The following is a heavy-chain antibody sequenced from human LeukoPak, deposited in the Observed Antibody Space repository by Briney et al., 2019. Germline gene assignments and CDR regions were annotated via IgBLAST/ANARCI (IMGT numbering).Heavy chain of an antibody. CDR3: TTDTGYYDSSGYTFDY. D-gene: IGHD3-22*01. CDR1: GFTFSNAW. Sequence: PGGSLRLSCAASGFTFSNAWMSWVGQAPGKGVEWVGRIKSKTYGRTTYDAAPVKGRFTISRDDSKNTLYLQMNSLKTEDTAVYYCTTDTGYYDSSGYTFDYWGQGTLVTVSS. CDR2: IKSKTYGRTT. J-gene: IGHJ4*02. V-gene: IGHV3-15*01.